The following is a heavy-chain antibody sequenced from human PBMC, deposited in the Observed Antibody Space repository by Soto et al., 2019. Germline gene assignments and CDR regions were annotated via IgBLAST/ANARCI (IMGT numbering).Heavy chain of an antibody. J-gene: IGHJ4*02. CDR3: ARDRGSGGEDY. CDR2: IYYSGST. D-gene: IGHD3-10*01. V-gene: IGHV4-31*03. Sequence: QVQLQESGPGLVKPSQTLSLTCTVSGGSISSGGYYWSWIRQHPGKGLEWIGYIYYSGSTYYNPSPKSXXTXSXXTSKNQFSLKLSSVTAADTAVYSCARDRGSGGEDYWGQGTLVTVSS. CDR1: GGSISSGGYY.